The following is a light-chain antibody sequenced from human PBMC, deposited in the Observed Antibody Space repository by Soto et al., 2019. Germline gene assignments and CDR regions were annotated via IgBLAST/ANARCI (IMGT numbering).Light chain of an antibody. CDR1: QSVKNH. J-gene: IGKJ1*01. CDR2: DAS. CDR3: QEYNAWPPGT. Sequence: EIVMTQSPATLSVSSGEGVTLSCRASQSVKNHLAWYQHKPGHSPRLLIYDASTRATGVPARFSAGGSGTEFTLVISSLQSEDAAVYFCQEYNAWPPGTFGQGTKVEIK. V-gene: IGKV3D-15*01.